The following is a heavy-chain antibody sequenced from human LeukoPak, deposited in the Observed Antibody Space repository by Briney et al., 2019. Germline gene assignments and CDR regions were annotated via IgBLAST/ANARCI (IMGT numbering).Heavy chain of an antibody. Sequence: ASVKVSCKVSGYTLTELSIHWVRQAPGKGLEWMGGFDPEDAEPLSALKFHGRLTMTEDSSTDTAYMELSSLRSEDTAMYYCATVLLHDHSDVRALDFWGQGTLVTVSS. D-gene: IGHD4-17*01. V-gene: IGHV1-24*01. CDR2: FDPEDAEP. J-gene: IGHJ4*02. CDR3: ATVLLHDHSDVRALDF. CDR1: GYTLTELS.